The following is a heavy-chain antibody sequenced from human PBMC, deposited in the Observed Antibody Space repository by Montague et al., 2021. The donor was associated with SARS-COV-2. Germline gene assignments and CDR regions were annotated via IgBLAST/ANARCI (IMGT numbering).Heavy chain of an antibody. D-gene: IGHD3-22*01. V-gene: IGHV2-5*02. CDR3: AHSRYYYYDSSGYRVYYFDY. J-gene: IGHJ4*02. CDR1: GFSLSTSGVG. CDR2: IYWDDDK. Sequence: PALVKPTQTLTLTCTFSGFSLSTSGVGVGWIRQPPGKALEWLALIYWDDDKRYSPSLKSRLTITKDTSKNQVVLTMTNIDPVDTAAYYCAHSRYYYYDSSGYRVYYFDYWGQGTLVTVSS.